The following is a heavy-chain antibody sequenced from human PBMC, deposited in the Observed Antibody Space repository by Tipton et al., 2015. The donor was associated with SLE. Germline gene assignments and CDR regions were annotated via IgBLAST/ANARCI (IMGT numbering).Heavy chain of an antibody. Sequence: TLSLTCTVSGGSISTYYWSWIRQPPKQGLEWIGWIYHTGSTDYNPSLKSRVTISVDTPKNQFSLKLSSVTAADTAVYYCARDPNGGYGSFDYWGLGALVTVSS. CDR3: ARDPNGGYGSFDY. CDR1: GGSISTYY. D-gene: IGHD7-27*01. J-gene: IGHJ4*02. CDR2: IYHTGST. V-gene: IGHV4-59*12.